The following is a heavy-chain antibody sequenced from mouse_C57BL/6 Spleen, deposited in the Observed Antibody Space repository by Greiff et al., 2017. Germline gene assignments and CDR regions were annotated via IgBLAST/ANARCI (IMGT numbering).Heavy chain of an antibody. D-gene: IGHD4-1*01. V-gene: IGHV2-9-1*01. Sequence: QVQLKESGPGLVAPAQCLSITCTVSGFSLTSYAMSWVRQPPGKGLEWLGVIWTGGGTTYNSALKSRRSISKDNATSQVFLKMNSRQTDDTARDYCDRKDWEFWYFDVWGTGTTVTVSS. CDR3: DRKDWEFWYFDV. CDR1: GFSLTSYA. J-gene: IGHJ1*03. CDR2: IWTGGGT.